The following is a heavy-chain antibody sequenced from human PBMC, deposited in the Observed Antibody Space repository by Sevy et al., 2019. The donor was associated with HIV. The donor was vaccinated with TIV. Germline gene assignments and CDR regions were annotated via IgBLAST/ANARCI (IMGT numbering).Heavy chain of an antibody. Sequence: ASVKVSCKASGGTFSSYAISWVRQAPGQGLEWMGGIIPIFGTANYAQKFQGRVTITADESTSTAYMELSSLRSEDTAVYYCVREEYGLRSLGYYYYYGMDVWGQGTTVTVSS. D-gene: IGHD7-27*01. CDR2: IIPIFGTA. CDR1: GGTFSSYA. CDR3: VREEYGLRSLGYYYYYGMDV. V-gene: IGHV1-69*13. J-gene: IGHJ6*02.